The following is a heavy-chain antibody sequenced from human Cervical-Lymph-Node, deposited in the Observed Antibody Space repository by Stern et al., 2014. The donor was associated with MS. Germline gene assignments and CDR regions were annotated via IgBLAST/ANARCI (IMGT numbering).Heavy chain of an antibody. CDR1: GFTFSSYW. D-gene: IGHD3-3*01. V-gene: IGHV3-74*01. J-gene: IGHJ3*02. Sequence: EVQLVESGGGLVQPGGSLRLSCAASGFTFSSYWMHWVRQAPGKGLVWVSRINSDGGSTSYADSVKGRFTISRDNAKNTLYLQMNSLRGEDTAVYYCARDHLESGLRFLPVEAFDIWGQGTMVTVSS. CDR3: ARDHLESGLRFLPVEAFDI. CDR2: INSDGGST.